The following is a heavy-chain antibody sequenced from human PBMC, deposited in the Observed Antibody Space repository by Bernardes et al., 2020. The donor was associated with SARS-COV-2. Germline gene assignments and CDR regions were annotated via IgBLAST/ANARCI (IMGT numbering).Heavy chain of an antibody. J-gene: IGHJ4*02. CDR2: ISYDGTTK. CDR1: GFTLSTYA. Sequence: GGSLRLSCAASGFTLSTYAMHWVRQAPGKGLEWVAIISYDGTTKYNTKSVKGRFTISKDDSKNTLFLQMNSLTTEDTGVYYCAREWEDYSSSLFDYWGRGTLVTVSS. V-gene: IGHV3-30-3*01. CDR3: AREWEDYSSSLFDY. D-gene: IGHD1-26*01.